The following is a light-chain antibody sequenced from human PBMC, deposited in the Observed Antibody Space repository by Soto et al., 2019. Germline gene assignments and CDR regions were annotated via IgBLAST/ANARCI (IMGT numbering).Light chain of an antibody. Sequence: DIQMPQSPSTLSASVGDRLTITCRASQSINIWLAWFQQKPGKAHELLIYDASTLESGVPSRFSGSGSGTEFTLTVSSLHPDEFGIYYCQKYNTFSRTFGQGNKVDIK. CDR2: DAS. CDR3: QKYNTFSRT. CDR1: QSINIW. V-gene: IGKV1-5*01. J-gene: IGKJ1*01.